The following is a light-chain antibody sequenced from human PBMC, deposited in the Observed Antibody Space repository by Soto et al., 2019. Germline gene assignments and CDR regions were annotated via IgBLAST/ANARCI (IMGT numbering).Light chain of an antibody. CDR3: HDHYDTPPTFT. V-gene: IGKV3-20*01. J-gene: IGKJ2*01. Sequence: DIVLTQSPGTLSLSPGERATLSCRASQTLNNMNFAWYRQKPGQAPRLLIYGASNRATGTPDRFSGSGSGTTFTLLIIGMQHEEFAAYYCHDHYDTPPTFTFGQGTKLQIK. CDR1: QTLNNMN. CDR2: GAS.